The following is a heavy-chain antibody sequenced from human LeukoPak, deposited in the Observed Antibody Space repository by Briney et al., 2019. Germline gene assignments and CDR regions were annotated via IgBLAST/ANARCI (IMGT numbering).Heavy chain of an antibody. J-gene: IGHJ6*03. CDR1: GFAFSSYA. Sequence: GGSLRLSCAASGFAFSSYAMSWVRQAPGKGLEWVSAISGSGGSTYYADSVKGRFTISRDNSKNTLYLQMNSLRAEDTAVYYCAKGLDYYYYYMDVWGKGTTVTVSS. CDR2: ISGSGGST. V-gene: IGHV3-23*01. CDR3: AKGLDYYYYYMDV.